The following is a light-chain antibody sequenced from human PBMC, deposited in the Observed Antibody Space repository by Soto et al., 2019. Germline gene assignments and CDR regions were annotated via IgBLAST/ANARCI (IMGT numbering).Light chain of an antibody. CDR1: SSDVGGYNL. Sequence: QSVLPQPASVSGSPGQSITVSCAGTSSDVGGYNLVSWYQQHPGKAPKLIIYEGTERPSGISPRFSGSKSGNTASLTISGLQAEDEADYYCSLYTSSSIYVFGSGTKVTVL. CDR2: EGT. J-gene: IGLJ1*01. V-gene: IGLV2-23*01. CDR3: SLYTSSSIYV.